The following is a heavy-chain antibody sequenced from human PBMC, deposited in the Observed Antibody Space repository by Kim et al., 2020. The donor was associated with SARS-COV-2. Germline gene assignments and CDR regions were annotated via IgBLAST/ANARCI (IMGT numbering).Heavy chain of an antibody. CDR2: IFYSGSA. CDR3: ARRSDSSCDSAFHI. CDR1: GGSISSSSYY. D-gene: IGHD2-15*01. Sequence: SETLSLTCTVSGGSISSSSYYWGWIRQPPGKGLEWIGSIFYSGSAYYNPSLKSRVTISVDTSKNQFSLKLSSVTAADTAVYYCARRSDSSCDSAFHIWG. V-gene: IGHV4-39*01. J-gene: IGHJ3*02.